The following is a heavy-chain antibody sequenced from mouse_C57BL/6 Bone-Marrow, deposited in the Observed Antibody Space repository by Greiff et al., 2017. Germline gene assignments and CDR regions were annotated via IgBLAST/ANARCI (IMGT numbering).Heavy chain of an antibody. CDR2: IRNKANNHAT. Sequence: EVQVVESGGGLVQPGGSMKLSCAASGFTFSDAWMDWVRQSPEKGLEWVAEIRNKANNHATYYAESVKGRFTISRDDSKSSVYLQMNSLRAEDTGIYYCTTYSNHYFDYWGQGTTLTVSS. V-gene: IGHV6-6*01. CDR1: GFTFSDAW. D-gene: IGHD2-5*01. CDR3: TTYSNHYFDY. J-gene: IGHJ2*01.